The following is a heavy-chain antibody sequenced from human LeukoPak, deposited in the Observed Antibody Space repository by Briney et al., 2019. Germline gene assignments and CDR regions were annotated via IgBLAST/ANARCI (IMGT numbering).Heavy chain of an antibody. CDR2: IIPIFGTA. V-gene: IGHV1-69*05. CDR3: ASPYYYDSSGYPDDAFDI. J-gene: IGHJ3*02. D-gene: IGHD3-22*01. CDR1: GGTFSSYA. Sequence: PAASVKVSCKASGGTFSSYAISWVRQAPGQGLEWMGGIIPIFGTANYAQKFQGRVTMTTDTSTSTAYMELRSLRSDDTAVYYCASPYYYDSSGYPDDAFDIWGQGTMVTVSS.